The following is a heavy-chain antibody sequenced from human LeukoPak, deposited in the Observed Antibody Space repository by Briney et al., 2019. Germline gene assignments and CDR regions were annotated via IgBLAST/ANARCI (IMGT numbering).Heavy chain of an antibody. V-gene: IGHV1-2*02. CDR3: AREVQLSMVRGVWPDY. Sequence: ASVKVSCKASGYTFTGYYMHWVRQAPGQGIEWMGWINPNSGDTNYAQKFQGRVTMTRDTSISTAYMELSRLRSDDTAVYYCAREVQLSMVRGVWPDYWGQGTLVTVSS. CDR2: INPNSGDT. CDR1: GYTFTGYY. J-gene: IGHJ4*02. D-gene: IGHD3-10*01.